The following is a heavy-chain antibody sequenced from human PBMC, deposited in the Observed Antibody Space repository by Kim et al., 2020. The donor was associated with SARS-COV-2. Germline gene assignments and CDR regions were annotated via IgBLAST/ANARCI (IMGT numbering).Heavy chain of an antibody. J-gene: IGHJ4*02. D-gene: IGHD3-22*01. CDR3: ARDRKGRYYDSSGYYPY. V-gene: IGHV3-11*05. Sequence: VKGRFNISRDTAKNSLYLQRDSLRAEDTAVYYCARDRKGRYYDSSGYYPYWGQGTLVTVSS.